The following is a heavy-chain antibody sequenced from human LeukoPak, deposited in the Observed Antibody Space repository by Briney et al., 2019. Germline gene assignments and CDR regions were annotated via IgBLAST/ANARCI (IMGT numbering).Heavy chain of an antibody. V-gene: IGHV3-33*08. CDR2: IWYDGSNK. Sequence: VGSLRLTRPAAAFTNISKYMRWVRQAPDREQEWVAVIWYDGSNKYYADSVKGRFTISRDNSKNTLYLQMNSLRAEDTAVYYCVYGDLDYWGQGTLVTVSS. D-gene: IGHD2-21*01. CDR1: AFTNISKY. CDR3: VYGDLDY. J-gene: IGHJ4*02.